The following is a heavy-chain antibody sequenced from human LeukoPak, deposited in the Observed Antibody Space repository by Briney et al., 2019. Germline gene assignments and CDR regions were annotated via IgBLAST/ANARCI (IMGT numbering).Heavy chain of an antibody. V-gene: IGHV3-7*01. D-gene: IGHD4-17*01. CDR3: ARDQSEVGTVTTRFVDY. CDR2: IKQDGSEK. J-gene: IGHJ4*02. Sequence: GGSLRLSCAASGFTFSSYWMSWVRQAPGKGLEWVANIKQDGSEKYYVDSVKGRFTISRDNAKNSLYLQMNSLRAEDTAVYYCARDQSEVGTVTTRFVDYWGLGTLVTVSS. CDR1: GFTFSSYW.